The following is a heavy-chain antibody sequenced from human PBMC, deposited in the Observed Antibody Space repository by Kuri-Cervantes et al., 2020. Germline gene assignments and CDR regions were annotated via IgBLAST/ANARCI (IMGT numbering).Heavy chain of an antibody. V-gene: IGHV1-18*01. Sequence: ASVKVSCKASGYTFTSYGVTWVRQAPGQGLEWMGWISAYNGNTIYAQNLQGRVTMTTDTSASTAYMELSSLRSEDTAVYYCARDSRLGSGSYNFDYWGQGTLVTVSS. CDR3: ARDSRLGSGSYNFDY. D-gene: IGHD1-26*01. J-gene: IGHJ4*02. CDR2: ISAYNGNT. CDR1: GYTFTSYG.